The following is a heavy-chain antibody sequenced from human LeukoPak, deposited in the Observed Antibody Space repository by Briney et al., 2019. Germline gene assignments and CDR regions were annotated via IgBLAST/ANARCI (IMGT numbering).Heavy chain of an antibody. CDR3: ARHLWWELLYYFDY. J-gene: IGHJ4*02. Sequence: SETLSLTCTVSGGSISNSYYYWGWIRQPPGKGLEWIGSIYYSGSTYYNPSLKSRVTISVDTSKNQFSLKLSSVTAADTAVYYCARHLWWELLYYFDYWGQGTLVTVSS. D-gene: IGHD1-26*01. CDR2: IYYSGST. V-gene: IGHV4-39*01. CDR1: GGSISNSYYY.